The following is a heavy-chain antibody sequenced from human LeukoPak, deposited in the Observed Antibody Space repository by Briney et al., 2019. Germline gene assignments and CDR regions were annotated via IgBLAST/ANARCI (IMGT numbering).Heavy chain of an antibody. CDR3: ARVYGLDAFDI. D-gene: IGHD5/OR15-5a*01. CDR2: MNPNSGNT. V-gene: IGHV1-8*01. Sequence: ASVKVSCKASGYTFTSYVINWLRQATGQPLEWMRWMNPNSGNTAYAQKLQGRVTMTRNTTRRTAYMERSSLISEHTTLHYSARVYGLDAFDIWGQVTMVTVSS. CDR1: GYTFTSYV. J-gene: IGHJ3*02.